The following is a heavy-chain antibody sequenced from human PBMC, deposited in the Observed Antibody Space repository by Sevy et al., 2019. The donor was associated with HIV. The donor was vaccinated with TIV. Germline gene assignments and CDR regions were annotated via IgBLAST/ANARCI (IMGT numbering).Heavy chain of an antibody. CDR1: GGSISGNF. CDR2: IYYSGST. CDR3: ASGSGSYYDSFHI. Sequence: SETLSLTCPVSGGSISGNFWTWIRQPPGKGLEWIGYIYYSGSTNSNLSLKSRVSISLDTSKNQFSLRLNSVTAADTAVYYCASGSGSYYDSFHIWGQGTMVTVSS. D-gene: IGHD1-26*01. J-gene: IGHJ3*02. V-gene: IGHV4-59*01.